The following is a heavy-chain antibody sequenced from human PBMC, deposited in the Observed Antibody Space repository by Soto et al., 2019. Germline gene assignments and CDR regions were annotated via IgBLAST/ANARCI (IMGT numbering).Heavy chain of an antibody. CDR1: GFTFSNYG. D-gene: IGHD6-19*01. CDR3: AKDLEQWRRYSWFDP. J-gene: IGHJ5*02. CDR2: ISYDGSNK. V-gene: IGHV3-30*18. Sequence: QVQLVESGGGVVQPGRSLRLSCAASGFTFSNYGMHWVRPAPGKGLEWVAVISYDGSNKYNADSVKGRFTISRDNSKNPLYLQMNSLRAEDTAVYYFAKDLEQWRRYSWFDPWGQGTLVTVSS.